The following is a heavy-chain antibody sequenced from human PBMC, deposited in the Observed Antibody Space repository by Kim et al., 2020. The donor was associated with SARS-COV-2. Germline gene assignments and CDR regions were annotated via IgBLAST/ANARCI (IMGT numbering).Heavy chain of an antibody. V-gene: IGHV4-61*01. CDR2: IYYSGST. J-gene: IGHJ5*02. D-gene: IGHD3-16*02. CDR1: GGSVSSGSYY. CDR3: ARGITFGGVIVIRRAWFDP. Sequence: SETLSLTCTVSGGSVSSGSYYWSWIRQPPGKGLEWIGYIYYSGSTNYNPSLKSRVTISVDTSKNQFSLKLCSVTAADTAVYYCARGITFGGVIVIRRAWFDPWGQGTLVTVSS.